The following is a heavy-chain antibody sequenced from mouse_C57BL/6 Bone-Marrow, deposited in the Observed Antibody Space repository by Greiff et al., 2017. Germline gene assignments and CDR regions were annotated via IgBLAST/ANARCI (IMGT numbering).Heavy chain of an antibody. Sequence: EVQLQQSGPELVKPGASVKISCKASGYTFTDYYMNWVKQSHGKSLEWIGDINPNNGGTSYNQKFKGKATLTVDKSSSTAYMELRSLTSEDSAVYYCARELRSLSYYAMDYWGQGTSVTVSS. CDR2: INPNNGGT. V-gene: IGHV1-26*01. CDR1: GYTFTDYY. J-gene: IGHJ4*01. CDR3: ARELRSLSYYAMDY. D-gene: IGHD3-2*02.